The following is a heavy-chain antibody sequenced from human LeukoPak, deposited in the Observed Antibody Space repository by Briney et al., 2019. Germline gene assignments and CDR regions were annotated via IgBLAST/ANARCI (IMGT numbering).Heavy chain of an antibody. D-gene: IGHD3-3*01. Sequence: SQTLSLTCAISGDSVSSNSAAWNWIRQSPSRGLEWLGRTYYRSKWYNDYAVSVKSRITINPDTSKNQFSLQLNSVTPEDTAVYYCARDGIPDFWSGLYYFDYWGQGTPGHRLL. J-gene: IGHJ4*02. V-gene: IGHV6-1*01. CDR3: ARDGIPDFWSGLYYFDY. CDR2: TYYRSKWYN. CDR1: GDSVSSNSAA.